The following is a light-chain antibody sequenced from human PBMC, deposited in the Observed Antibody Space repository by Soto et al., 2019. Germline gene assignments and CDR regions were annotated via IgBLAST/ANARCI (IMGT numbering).Light chain of an antibody. Sequence: QSALAQPASVSGSPGQSITISCTGTSSDVGGYNFVSWYQQYPGKAPKLIIYEVTKRPSGISDRFSGSKSGETASLTISGLQPGAEADYHCSSYAGPTPHVVFGGGTKLTVL. CDR1: SSDVGGYNF. V-gene: IGLV2-23*02. CDR2: EVT. CDR3: SSYAGPTPHVV. J-gene: IGLJ2*01.